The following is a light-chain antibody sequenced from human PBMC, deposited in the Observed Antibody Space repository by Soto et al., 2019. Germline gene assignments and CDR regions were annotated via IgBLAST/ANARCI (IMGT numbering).Light chain of an antibody. Sequence: DIVMTQSPDSLAVSLGERATINCKSSQSVLYSSNNKNYLAWYQRRPGQPPKLLIYWASTRESGVPDRFSGSGSGTDFTLTITSLQAEDVAVYYCQQYESTPPTFGQGTKLEIK. V-gene: IGKV4-1*01. J-gene: IGKJ2*01. CDR2: WAS. CDR3: QQYESTPPT. CDR1: QSVLYSSNNKNY.